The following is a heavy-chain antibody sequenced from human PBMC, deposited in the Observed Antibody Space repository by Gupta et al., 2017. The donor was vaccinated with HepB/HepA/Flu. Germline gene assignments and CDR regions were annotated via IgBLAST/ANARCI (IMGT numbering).Heavy chain of an antibody. V-gene: IGHV3-7*01. J-gene: IGHJ3*02. CDR3: ARGSGSTTRALDI. Sequence: EVQLVESGGGLVQPGGSLRRSCAAAGFPCSSYWVNWSRQAPGKGLEWVANIKQDGSEKKDVDSVKGRFIISRENAKDSMYLQMNSLRAEDTAVYYCARGSGSTTRALDIWGQGTMVTVSS. CDR2: IKQDGSEK. D-gene: IGHD2/OR15-2a*01. CDR1: GFPCSSYW.